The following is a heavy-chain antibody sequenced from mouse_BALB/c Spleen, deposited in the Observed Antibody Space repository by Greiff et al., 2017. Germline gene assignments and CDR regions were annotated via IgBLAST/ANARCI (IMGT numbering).Heavy chain of an antibody. Sequence: DVKLVESGGGLVQPGGSLKLSCAASGFTFSSYGMSWVRQTPDKRLELVATINSNGGSTYYPDSVKGRFTISRDNAKNTLYLQMSSLKSEDTAMYYCARDAGYGSSDYWGQGTTLTVSS. CDR3: ARDAGYGSSDY. CDR1: GFTFSSYG. D-gene: IGHD1-1*01. CDR2: INSNGGST. J-gene: IGHJ2*01. V-gene: IGHV5-6-3*01.